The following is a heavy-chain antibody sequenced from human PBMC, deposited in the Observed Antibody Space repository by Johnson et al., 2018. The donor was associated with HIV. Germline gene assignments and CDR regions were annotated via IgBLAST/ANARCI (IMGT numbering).Heavy chain of an antibody. CDR1: GFTFSSYD. D-gene: IGHD4-23*01. Sequence: VQLVESGGGLVQPGGSLRLSCAASGFTFSSYDMHWVRQATGKGLEWVSAIGTAGATYYPGSVKGRFTISRENAKNSLYLQMNNLRAEDTALYYCAKSPGKDHGGNSGAFDIWGQGTKVTVSS. J-gene: IGHJ3*02. V-gene: IGHV3-13*01. CDR3: AKSPGKDHGGNSGAFDI. CDR2: IGTAGAT.